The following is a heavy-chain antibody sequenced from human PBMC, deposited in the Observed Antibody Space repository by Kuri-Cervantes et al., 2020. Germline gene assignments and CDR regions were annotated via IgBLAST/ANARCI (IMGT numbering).Heavy chain of an antibody. Sequence: ASVKVSCKASGYTFTSYGISWVRQAPGQGLEWMGWMNPNSGNTGYAQKFQGRVTMTRNTSISTAYMELSSLRSEDTAVYYCARVFYYYGTGSPDLDYWGRGTLVTVS. V-gene: IGHV1-8*02. D-gene: IGHD3-10*01. CDR1: GYTFTSYG. CDR2: MNPNSGNT. J-gene: IGHJ4*02. CDR3: ARVFYYYGTGSPDLDY.